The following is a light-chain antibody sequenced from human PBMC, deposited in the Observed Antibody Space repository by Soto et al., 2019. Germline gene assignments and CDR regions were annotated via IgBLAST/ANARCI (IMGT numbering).Light chain of an antibody. CDR3: CSYAGNQTVV. J-gene: IGLJ2*01. CDR2: EVN. V-gene: IGLV2-23*02. Sequence: QSALTQPASVAGSPGQSVTISCTGTRSNVESYNFVSWYQQYPGKAPKYLIYEVNQRPSWISDRFSGSKSGKTASLTISGLQADDEAYYYCCSYAGNQTVVFGGGTKVTVL. CDR1: RSNVESYNF.